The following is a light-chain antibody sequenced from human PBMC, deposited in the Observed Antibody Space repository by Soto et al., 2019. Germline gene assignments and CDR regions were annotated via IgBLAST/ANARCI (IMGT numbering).Light chain of an antibody. CDR2: GAA. V-gene: IGKV3-20*01. Sequence: EMVCTQCPDTLPLSTGERATLSCRASQTVSSNYLAWCQQRPGQAPRLLIYGAATRAAGIPDRFSGSGSGTDFTLTISRLEPEDFAVYYCQQYGSAPPITFGQGTRLEIK. J-gene: IGKJ5*01. CDR1: QTVSSNY. CDR3: QQYGSAPPIT.